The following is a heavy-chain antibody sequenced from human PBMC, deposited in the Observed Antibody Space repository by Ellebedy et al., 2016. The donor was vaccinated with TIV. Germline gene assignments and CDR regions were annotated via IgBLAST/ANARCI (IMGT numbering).Heavy chain of an antibody. CDR1: GFTFSNFD. CDR3: AKGKVDNWMDAGSLDY. CDR2: ISHDGSLK. V-gene: IGHV3-30*18. D-gene: IGHD1-20*01. J-gene: IGHJ4*02. Sequence: GESLKISCAASGFTFSNFDMDWVRQAPGKGLEWVAVISHDGSLKLYADSVKGRFSIARDNSKNTLYLQMNSLRVEDTAVYYCAKGKVDNWMDAGSLDYWGQGSLVTVSS.